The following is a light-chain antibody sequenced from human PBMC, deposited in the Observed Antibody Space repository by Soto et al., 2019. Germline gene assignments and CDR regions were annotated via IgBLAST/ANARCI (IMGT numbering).Light chain of an antibody. CDR3: QQYNNWPLT. CDR2: GAS. Sequence: EIVLTQSPGTLSLSPGERVTLSCRASQSVSSSYLAWYQQKPGQAPRLLIYGASNRATGIPDRFSGSGSGLDFTLTIRSLDAEDFAIYYCQQYNNWPLTFGGGNKVHIK. V-gene: IGKV3-20*01. CDR1: QSVSSSY. J-gene: IGKJ4*01.